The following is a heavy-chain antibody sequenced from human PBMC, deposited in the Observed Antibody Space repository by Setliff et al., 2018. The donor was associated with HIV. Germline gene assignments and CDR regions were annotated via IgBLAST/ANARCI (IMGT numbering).Heavy chain of an antibody. V-gene: IGHV3-21*04. CDR3: ASEVCRHSGGFDV. D-gene: IGHD2-15*01. J-gene: IGHJ3*01. CDR2: IISSSTNI. Sequence: PGGSLRLSCEASGFTFSSYSINWVRQAPGKGLEWVSSIISSSTNIYYADSVKGRFTISRDTAKNSLYLQMSSLRAEDTAIYYCASEVCRHSGGFDVWGQGTMVTVSS. CDR1: GFTFSSYS.